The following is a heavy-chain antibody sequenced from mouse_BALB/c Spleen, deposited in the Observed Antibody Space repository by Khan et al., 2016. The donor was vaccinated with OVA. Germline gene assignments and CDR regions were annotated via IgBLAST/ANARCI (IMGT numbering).Heavy chain of an antibody. CDR2: ISSGGDYT. D-gene: IGHD1-1*01. J-gene: IGHJ1*01. V-gene: IGHV5-9-3*01. Sequence: EVQLQESGGGLVKPGGSLKLSCAASGFTFSSYAMSWVRQTPEKRLDWVATISSGGDYTYYPDSVKGRFTISRDNAKNTLYLQMSSLRSEDTAMYYCARPPITTVVATSYWFVDVWGAGTTVTVSS. CDR3: ARPPITTVVATSYWFVDV. CDR1: GFTFSSYA.